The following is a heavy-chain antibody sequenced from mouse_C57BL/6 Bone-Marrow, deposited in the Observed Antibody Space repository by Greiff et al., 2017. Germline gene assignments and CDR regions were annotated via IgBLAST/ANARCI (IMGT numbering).Heavy chain of an antibody. CDR2: IYPRSGNT. V-gene: IGHV1-81*01. Sequence: VQLQESGAELARPGASVKLSCKASGYTFTSYGISWVKQRTGQGLEWIGEIYPRSGNTYYNEKFKGKATLTADKSSSTAYMELRSLTSEDSAVYFCARLGGLRAMDYWGQGTSVTVSS. CDR1: GYTFTSYG. J-gene: IGHJ4*01. CDR3: ARLGGLRAMDY.